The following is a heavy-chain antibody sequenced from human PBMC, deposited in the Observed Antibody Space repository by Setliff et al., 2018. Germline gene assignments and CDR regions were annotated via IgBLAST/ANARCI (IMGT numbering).Heavy chain of an antibody. J-gene: IGHJ4*02. V-gene: IGHV4-59*08. D-gene: IGHD6-13*01. CDR3: ARHSNSWPVDY. CDR2: IYSSGST. CDR1: GGSISSYY. Sequence: PSETLSLTCTVSGGSISSYYWSWIRQPPGKGLEWIGYIYSSGSTNYNPSLKSRVTISVDTSNNQFSLNLRSVTAADTAVYYCARHSNSWPVDYWGQGTLVTVSS.